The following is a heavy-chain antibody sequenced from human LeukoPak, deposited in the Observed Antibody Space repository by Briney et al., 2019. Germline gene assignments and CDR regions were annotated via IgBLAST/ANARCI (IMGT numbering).Heavy chain of an antibody. CDR1: GYTFTGYY. Sequence: GASVKVSCKASGYTFTGYYMHWVRQAPGQGLEWMGWINPNSGGTNYAQKFQGRVTMTRDTSISTAYMELSRLRSDDTAVYYCARSNVVPAAKMGYYYYYYMDVWGKGTTVTVSS. D-gene: IGHD2-2*01. CDR3: ARSNVVPAAKMGYYYYYYMDV. CDR2: INPNSGGT. V-gene: IGHV1-2*02. J-gene: IGHJ6*03.